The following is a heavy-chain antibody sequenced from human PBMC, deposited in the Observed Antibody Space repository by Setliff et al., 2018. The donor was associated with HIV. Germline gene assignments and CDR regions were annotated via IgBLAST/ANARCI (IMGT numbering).Heavy chain of an antibody. CDR2: INPSGGSA. J-gene: IGHJ3*02. V-gene: IGHV1-46*01. D-gene: IGHD3-22*01. CDR3: ARDYFDSSAYHYGFGAFDI. CDR1: GYTFTSYY. Sequence: APVKVSCKASGYTFTSYYLHWVRQAPGQGLEWMGMINPSGGSASYAQKFQGRVTMSRDTSTSTVYMELSSLRSEDTAVYYCARDYFDSSAYHYGFGAFDIWGQGTMVT.